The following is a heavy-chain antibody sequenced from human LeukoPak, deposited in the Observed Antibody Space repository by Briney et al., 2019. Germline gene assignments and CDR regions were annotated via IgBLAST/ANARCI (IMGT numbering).Heavy chain of an antibody. CDR3: ASYDVLTGYSRHPLKR. V-gene: IGHV3-23*01. CDR1: GFTFSSYA. J-gene: IGHJ4*02. CDR2: ISGSAGST. Sequence: GGSLRLSCAASGFTFSSYAMSWVRQAPGKGLQWVSAISGSAGSTYYADSVKGRFTNSRDNSKNTLYLQMNSLRAEDTAVYYCASYDVLTGYSRHPLKRWGQGTLVTVSS. D-gene: IGHD3-9*01.